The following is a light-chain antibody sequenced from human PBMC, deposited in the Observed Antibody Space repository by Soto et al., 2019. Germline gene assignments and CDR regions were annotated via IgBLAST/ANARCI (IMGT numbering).Light chain of an antibody. CDR1: QDIRNF. Sequence: DIQMTQSPTSLSASVGDRVTITCRASQDIRNFVAWYQQKPGKAPKLLIYAASTLQSGVPSRFSGSGSGTDFTIIINSLQPEDVATYSCQKYSSVPVFGPGTKVEIK. V-gene: IGKV1-27*01. CDR2: AAS. CDR3: QKYSSVPV. J-gene: IGKJ3*01.